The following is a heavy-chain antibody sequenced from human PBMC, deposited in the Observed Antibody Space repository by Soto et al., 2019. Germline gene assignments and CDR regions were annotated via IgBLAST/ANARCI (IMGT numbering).Heavy chain of an antibody. CDR1: GGSISSYY. J-gene: IGHJ4*02. V-gene: IGHV4-59*01. D-gene: IGHD6-13*01. CDR3: ARSIAAAGKRFLYYFDY. CDR2: IYYSGST. Sequence: SETLSLTCTVSGGSISSYYWSWIRQPPGKGLEWIGYIYYSGSTNYNPSLKSRVTISVDTSKNQFSLKLSSVTAADTAMYYCARSIAAAGKRFLYYFDYWGQGTLVTVSS.